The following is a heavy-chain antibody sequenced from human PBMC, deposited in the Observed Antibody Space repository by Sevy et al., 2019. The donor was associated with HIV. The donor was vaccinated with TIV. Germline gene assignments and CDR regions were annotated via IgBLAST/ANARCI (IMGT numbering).Heavy chain of an antibody. J-gene: IGHJ5*02. CDR3: SRVGADGSGYYGDWFDP. Sequence: SETLSLTCTVSGGSISSYYWSWIRQPPGKGLEWIGYIYYSGSTNYNPSLKSRVTISVDTSKNRFSLKLSSVTAADTAVYYCSRVGADGSGYYGDWFDPWGQGTLVTVSS. D-gene: IGHD3-22*01. V-gene: IGHV4-59*01. CDR1: GGSISSYY. CDR2: IYYSGST.